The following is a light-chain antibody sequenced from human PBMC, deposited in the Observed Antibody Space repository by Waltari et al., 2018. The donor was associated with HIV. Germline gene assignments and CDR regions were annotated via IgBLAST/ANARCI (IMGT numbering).Light chain of an antibody. CDR2: GKN. Sequence: SSELTQDPAVSVALGQTVRLTCQGDGLRIYYARWYQQKPGQAPVLVIYGKNNRPSGIPDRFSDSSSGNTASLTITGAQAEDEADYYCNSRDSSGNHVVFGGGTRLTVL. J-gene: IGLJ2*01. CDR1: GLRIYY. CDR3: NSRDSSGNHVV. V-gene: IGLV3-19*01.